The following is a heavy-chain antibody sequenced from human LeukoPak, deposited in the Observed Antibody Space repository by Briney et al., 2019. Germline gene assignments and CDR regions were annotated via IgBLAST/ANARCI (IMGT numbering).Heavy chain of an antibody. Sequence: PGGSLRLSCAASGFTFDDYAMHWVRQAPGKGLEWVSGITWNRDNIGYGDSVKGRFTISRDNAKNTLYLQMNSLRAEDTAVYYCARVRLAVAAYYFDYWGQGTLVTVSS. CDR3: ARVRLAVAAYYFDY. CDR1: GFTFDDYA. CDR2: ITWNRDNI. V-gene: IGHV3-9*01. J-gene: IGHJ4*02. D-gene: IGHD6-19*01.